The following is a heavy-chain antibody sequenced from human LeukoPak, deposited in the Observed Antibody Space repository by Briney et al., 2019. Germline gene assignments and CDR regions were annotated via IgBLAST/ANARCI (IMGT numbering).Heavy chain of an antibody. Sequence: GRSLRLSCAASGFTFSSYGMHWVRQAPGKGLEWVAVIWSDGSNKYYADSVKGRFTISRDNSKNTLYLQMNSLRAEDTAVYYCAKDSGYNAFDYWGQGTLVTVSS. CDR3: AKDSGYNAFDY. J-gene: IGHJ4*02. V-gene: IGHV3-33*06. D-gene: IGHD5-12*01. CDR2: IWSDGSNK. CDR1: GFTFSSYG.